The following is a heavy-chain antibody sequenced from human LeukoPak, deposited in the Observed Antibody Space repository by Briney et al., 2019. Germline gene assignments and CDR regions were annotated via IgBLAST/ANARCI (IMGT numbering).Heavy chain of an antibody. CDR2: IYSGGST. J-gene: IGHJ4*02. V-gene: IGHV3-53*01. CDR1: GFTVSSNY. D-gene: IGHD5-24*01. Sequence: GGSLRLSCAASGFTVSSNYMSWVRQAPGKGLEWVSVIYSGGSTYYADSVKGRFTISRDNSKNTLYLQMNSLRAEDTAVYYCAARRWLQSGLLDYWGQGTLVTVSS. CDR3: AARRWLQSGLLDY.